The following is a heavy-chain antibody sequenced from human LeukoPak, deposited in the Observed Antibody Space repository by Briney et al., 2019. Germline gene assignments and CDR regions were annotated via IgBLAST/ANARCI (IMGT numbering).Heavy chain of an antibody. CDR3: ARGIAPRYDYFYYMDV. J-gene: IGHJ6*03. V-gene: IGHV4-38-2*02. CDR1: GYSISSGHY. Sequence: SETLSLTCTVSGYSISSGHYWGWIRQPPGKGLEWIGSIYHSGSTYYNPSLRSRVTISVDTSKNQFSLKLSSVTAADTAVYYCARGIAPRYDYFYYMDVWGKGTTVTVSS. D-gene: IGHD6-6*01. CDR2: IYHSGST.